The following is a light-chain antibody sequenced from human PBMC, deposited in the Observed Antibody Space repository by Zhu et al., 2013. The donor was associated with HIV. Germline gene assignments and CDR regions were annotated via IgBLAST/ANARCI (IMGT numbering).Light chain of an antibody. CDR1: QSIGTW. Sequence: DIQMTQSPSTLSASVGDRVTITCRASQSIGTWLAWYQQKPGKAPKILIYKASNLESGVPSRFTGSGSGTEFTLTISSLEPDDSATYYCQQYNTYSWTFGQGTKVEI. V-gene: IGKV1-5*03. CDR2: KAS. CDR3: QQYNTYSWT. J-gene: IGKJ1*01.